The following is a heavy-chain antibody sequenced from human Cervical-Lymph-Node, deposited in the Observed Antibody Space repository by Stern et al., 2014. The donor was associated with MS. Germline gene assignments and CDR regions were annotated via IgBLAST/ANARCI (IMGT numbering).Heavy chain of an antibody. J-gene: IGHJ4*02. V-gene: IGHV3-53*04. CDR3: ARGMVGIEPYYFDY. D-gene: IGHD5-18*01. Sequence: EDQLVESGGGLVQPGGSLRLSCAASGFTVSSNYMSWVRQAPGKGLEWVSVIYSGGSTDYADSVKGRFTISRHNSKNTLYLQMNSLRAEDTAVYYCARGMVGIEPYYFDYWGQGTLVTVSS. CDR1: GFTVSSNY. CDR2: IYSGGST.